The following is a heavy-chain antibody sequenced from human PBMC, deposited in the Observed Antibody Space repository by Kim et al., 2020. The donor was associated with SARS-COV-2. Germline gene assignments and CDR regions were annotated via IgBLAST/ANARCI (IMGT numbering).Heavy chain of an antibody. CDR2: ISYDGSNK. CDR1: GFTFSSYG. D-gene: IGHD1-26*01. Sequence: GGSLRLSCAASGFTFSSYGMHWVRQAPGKGLEWVAVISYDGSNKYYADSVKGRFTISRDNSKNTLYLQMNSLRAEDTAVYYCATLGGSYYFDYWGQGTLVTVSS. V-gene: IGHV3-30*03. J-gene: IGHJ4*02. CDR3: ATLGGSYYFDY.